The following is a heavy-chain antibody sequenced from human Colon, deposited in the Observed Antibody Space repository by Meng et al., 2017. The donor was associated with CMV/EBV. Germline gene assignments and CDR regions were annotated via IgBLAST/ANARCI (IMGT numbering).Heavy chain of an antibody. CDR1: GFIFGDYA. CDR2: IIGSGFYT. J-gene: IGHJ4*01. CDR3: ARGTQYSDFWSGFPY. Sequence: GFIFGDYAMTWVRQAPGKGLEWVASIIGSGFYTYYTDSVKGRFTISRDNSRNMIDLQMSNLTAEDTALYYCARGTQYSDFWSGFPYWGHGTLVTVSS. D-gene: IGHD3-3*01. V-gene: IGHV3-23*01.